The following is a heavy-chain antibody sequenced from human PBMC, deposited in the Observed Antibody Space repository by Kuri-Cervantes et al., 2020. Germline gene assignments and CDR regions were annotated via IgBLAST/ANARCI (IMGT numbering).Heavy chain of an antibody. CDR1: GFTFGDYW. D-gene: IGHD6-19*01. CDR2: ISRDGRST. J-gene: IGHJ4*02. Sequence: GESLKISCAASGFTFGDYWMHWVRQVPGKGLVWVSRISRDGRSTSYADSVKGRFTISRDNAENSLFLQMANLRDDDTAIYYCARAGVAVAATLWDWGQGTLVTVSS. CDR3: ARAGVAVAATLWD. V-gene: IGHV3-74*01.